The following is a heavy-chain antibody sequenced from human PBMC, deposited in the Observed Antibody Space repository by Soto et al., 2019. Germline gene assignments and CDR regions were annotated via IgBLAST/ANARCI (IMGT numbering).Heavy chain of an antibody. CDR1: GFTFSSYG. Sequence: QVQLVESGGGVVQPGRSLRLSCAASGFTFSSYGIHWVRQAPGKGLEWVAVIWYDGRTKYYADSVKGRFTISRDNSKNTLYLQMNSLRAKDTAVYYCARDLKAGYFDSWGQGTLVTVSS. CDR3: ARDLKAGYFDS. D-gene: IGHD6-13*01. J-gene: IGHJ4*02. CDR2: IWYDGRTK. V-gene: IGHV3-33*01.